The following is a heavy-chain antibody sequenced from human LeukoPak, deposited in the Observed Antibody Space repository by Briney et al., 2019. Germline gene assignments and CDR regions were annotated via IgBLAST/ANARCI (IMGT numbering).Heavy chain of an antibody. CDR1: GYSFTNYW. Sequence: GESLKISCKGSGYSFTNYWIGWVRQKPGKGLEYMCLIHPGDSDTRYSPSFQGQVTISVDKSISTAYLQWSSLKASDTAIYYCARLRGSHSDYFDYWGQGTLVTVSS. V-gene: IGHV5-51*01. CDR2: IHPGDSDT. D-gene: IGHD1-26*01. CDR3: ARLRGSHSDYFDY. J-gene: IGHJ4*02.